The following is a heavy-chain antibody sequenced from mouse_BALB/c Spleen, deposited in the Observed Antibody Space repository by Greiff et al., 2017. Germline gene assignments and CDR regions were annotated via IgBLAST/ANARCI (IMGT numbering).Heavy chain of an antibody. Sequence: EVKVVESGGGLVKPGGSLKLSCAASGFTFSSYAMSWVRQSPEKRLEWVAEISSGGSYTYYPDTVTGRFTISRDNAKNTLYLEMSSLRSEDTAMYYCARATTVVFDYWGQGTTLTVSS. CDR2: ISSGGSYT. V-gene: IGHV5-9-4*01. D-gene: IGHD1-1*01. CDR3: ARATTVVFDY. CDR1: GFTFSSYA. J-gene: IGHJ2*01.